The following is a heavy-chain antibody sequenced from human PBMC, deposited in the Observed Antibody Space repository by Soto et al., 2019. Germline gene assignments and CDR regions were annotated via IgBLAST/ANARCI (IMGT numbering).Heavy chain of an antibody. CDR1: GFTFSRHG. D-gene: IGHD3-10*01. Sequence: PGVSLSLSYAASGFTFSRHGLHWVPQAPGKGLEWVAGLCYDVSNKYHADSVTGRFTISRDNSKNTLYVKMNSLRAEDTAVYYCARDNYYGSGMFDYWGQGTRVTVSS. J-gene: IGHJ4*02. CDR3: ARDNYYGSGMFDY. CDR2: LCYDVSNK. V-gene: IGHV3-33*01.